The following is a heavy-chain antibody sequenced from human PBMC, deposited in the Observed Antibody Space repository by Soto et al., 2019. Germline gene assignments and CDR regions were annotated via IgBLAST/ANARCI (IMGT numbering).Heavy chain of an antibody. V-gene: IGHV3-21*02. D-gene: IGHD3-3*01. J-gene: IGHJ4*02. CDR1: GFTFNTHS. CDR2: ISSTGSYI. Sequence: EVQLVESGGGLVKPGGSLRLSCAASGFTFNTHSMNWVRQAPGKGLEWVSSISSTGSYIYYADSVKGRFTISRDNARNSLYVPMNSLRAEDTAVYFCARQGAEFGVVTAFDSWGQGVLVSVSS. CDR3: ARQGAEFGVVTAFDS.